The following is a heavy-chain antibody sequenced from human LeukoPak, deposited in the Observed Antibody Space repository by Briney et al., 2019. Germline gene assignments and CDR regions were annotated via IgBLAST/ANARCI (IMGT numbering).Heavy chain of an antibody. D-gene: IGHD6-19*01. CDR2: INPNSGGT. CDR3: ARDYSVDSGRYYFDY. Sequence: GASVKVSCKASGYTFTGYYMHWVRQAPGQGLEWMGWINPNSGGTNYAQKFQGRVTMTRDTSISTAYMELSRLRSDDTAVYYCARDYSVDSGRYYFDYWGQGTLVTVSS. V-gene: IGHV1-2*02. J-gene: IGHJ4*02. CDR1: GYTFTGYY.